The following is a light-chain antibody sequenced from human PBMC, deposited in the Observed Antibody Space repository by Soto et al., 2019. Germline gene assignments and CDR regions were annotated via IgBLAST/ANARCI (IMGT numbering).Light chain of an antibody. CDR3: QQSYNTPAT. CDR1: QNITTY. V-gene: IGKV1-39*01. CDR2: AAS. J-gene: IGKJ1*01. Sequence: IQMTQSPSSLSAAVGDTVTTTRRASQNITTYLNWYQQTPWKSPRLLIYAASSFHSGVPSRFRGSGSGTDFTLTIISLKPEDFATYYCQQSYNTPATFGQGTKVDIK.